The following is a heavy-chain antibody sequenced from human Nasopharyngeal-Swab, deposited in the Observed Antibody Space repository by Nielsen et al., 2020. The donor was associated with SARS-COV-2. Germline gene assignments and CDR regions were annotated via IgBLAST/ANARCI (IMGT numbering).Heavy chain of an antibody. J-gene: IGHJ6*03. V-gene: IGHV4-4*02. CDR3: AGERLGYCSSTSCYGGERYYYYYYMDV. CDR2: IYHSGST. Sequence: VRQAPGKGLEWIGEIYHSGSTNYNPSLKSRVTISVDKSKNQFSLKLSSVTAADTAVYYCAGERLGYCSSTSCYGGERYYYYYYMDVWGKGTTVTVSS. D-gene: IGHD2-2*01.